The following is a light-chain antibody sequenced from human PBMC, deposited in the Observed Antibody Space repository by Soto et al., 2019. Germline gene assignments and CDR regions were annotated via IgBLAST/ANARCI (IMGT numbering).Light chain of an antibody. CDR3: ASLTTTSFV. CDR2: GVS. CDR1: SSDVGAYNF. Sequence: QSVLTQPASVSGSPGQSITISCTGTSSDVGAYNFVSWYQHHPDKAPKLMISGVSNRPSGVSDRFSGSKSGNTASLTISGLQAENAADYYCASLTTTSFVFGSGTKVTVL. V-gene: IGLV2-14*01. J-gene: IGLJ1*01.